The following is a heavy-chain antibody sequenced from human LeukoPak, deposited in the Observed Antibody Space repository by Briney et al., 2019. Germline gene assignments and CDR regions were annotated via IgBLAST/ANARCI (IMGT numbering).Heavy chain of an antibody. J-gene: IGHJ6*04. D-gene: IGHD3-10*01. CDR1: GFTFSSYA. V-gene: IGHV3-23*01. CDR3: AKARYQFSGRGYYYGMDV. Sequence: GGSLRLSCAASGFTFSSYAMSWVRQAPGKGLERVSAISGSGGSTYYADSVKGRFTISRDNSKNTLYLQMNSLRAEDTAVYYCAKARYQFSGRGYYYGMDVWGKGTTVTVSS. CDR2: ISGSGGST.